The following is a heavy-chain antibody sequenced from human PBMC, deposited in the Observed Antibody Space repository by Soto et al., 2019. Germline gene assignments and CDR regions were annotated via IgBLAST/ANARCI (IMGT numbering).Heavy chain of an antibody. D-gene: IGHD3-16*01. V-gene: IGHV3-30*18. Sequence: QVQLVESGGGVVQPGRSLRLSCAASGFTFSSYGMHWVRQAPGKGLEWVAVISYDGSNKYYADSVKGRFTISRDNSKHTLYLQMNSLRAEDTAVYYCAKAKGEGSYYYYGMDVWGQGTTVTVSS. J-gene: IGHJ6*02. CDR1: GFTFSSYG. CDR3: AKAKGEGSYYYYGMDV. CDR2: ISYDGSNK.